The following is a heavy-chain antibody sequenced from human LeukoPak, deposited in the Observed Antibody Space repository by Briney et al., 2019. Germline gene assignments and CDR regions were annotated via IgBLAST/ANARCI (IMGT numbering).Heavy chain of an antibody. J-gene: IGHJ4*02. Sequence: SETLSLTCTVSGASISSTGYYWGWIRQSPGKRLEWIGSLFNSGVTYYSPSLKSRVSTSVDTSNNHFSLRLTSLTAADTAIYYCARHRVASAYSSFDYWGQGTPVTVSS. D-gene: IGHD2-15*01. CDR3: ARHRVASAYSSFDY. CDR2: LFNSGVT. CDR1: GASISSTGYY. V-gene: IGHV4-39*01.